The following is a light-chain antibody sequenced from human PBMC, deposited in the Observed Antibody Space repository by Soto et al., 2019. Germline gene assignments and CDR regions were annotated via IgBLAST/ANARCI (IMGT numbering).Light chain of an antibody. J-gene: IGKJ1*01. CDR3: QQYKDYVWT. CDR2: DVS. Sequence: DIQMTQSPSTLPASVGDRVTISCRASQTVERWLAWYQQKPGKAPKLLISDVSSLERGVPSRFSGSGSVTEFTLTISGLQSDDFATYYCQQYKDYVWTFGQGTKV. CDR1: QTVERW. V-gene: IGKV1-5*01.